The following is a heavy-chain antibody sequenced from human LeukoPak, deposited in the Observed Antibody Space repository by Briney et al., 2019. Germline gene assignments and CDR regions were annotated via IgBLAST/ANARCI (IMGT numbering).Heavy chain of an antibody. CDR2: ISSSSSTI. Sequence: GGSLRLSCAASGFTFSSYSMSWVRQAPGKGLEWVSYISSSSSTIYYADSVKGRFTISRDNAKNSLYLQMNSLRAEDTAVYYCAKVFSSSWGYFDYWGQGTLVTVSS. J-gene: IGHJ4*02. CDR1: GFTFSSYS. V-gene: IGHV3-48*04. CDR3: AKVFSSSWGYFDY. D-gene: IGHD6-13*01.